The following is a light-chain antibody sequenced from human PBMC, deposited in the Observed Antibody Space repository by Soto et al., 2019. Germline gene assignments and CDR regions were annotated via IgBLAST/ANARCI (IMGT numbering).Light chain of an antibody. Sequence: QSVLTQPVSVSGSPGQSITISCTGTDNDVGVYNYVSWYQQHPGKAPKLIIYDVTNPPSGVSNRFSGSKSGNTASLTISRLQAEDEADYYCSSYTTSTTRVFGGGTKLTVL. CDR3: SSYTTSTTRV. CDR2: DVT. J-gene: IGLJ3*02. V-gene: IGLV2-14*01. CDR1: DNDVGVYNY.